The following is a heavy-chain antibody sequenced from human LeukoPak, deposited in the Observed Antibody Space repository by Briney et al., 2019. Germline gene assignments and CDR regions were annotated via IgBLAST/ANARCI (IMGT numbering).Heavy chain of an antibody. CDR3: ARGPRGWYCSSTSCYEDYYFDY. CDR1: GYTFTGYY. J-gene: IGHJ4*02. Sequence: ASVKVSCKASGYTFTGYYMHWVRQAPGQGLEWMGWINPNSGGTNYAQKFQGRVTMTRDTSISTAYMELSRLGSDDTAVYYCARGPRGWYCSSTSCYEDYYFDYWGQGTLVTVSS. D-gene: IGHD2-2*01. V-gene: IGHV1-2*02. CDR2: INPNSGGT.